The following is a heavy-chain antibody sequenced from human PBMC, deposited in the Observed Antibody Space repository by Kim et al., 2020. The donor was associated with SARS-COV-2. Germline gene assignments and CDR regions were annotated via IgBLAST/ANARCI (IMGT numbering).Heavy chain of an antibody. J-gene: IGHJ4*02. D-gene: IGHD6-13*01. CDR3: ARDGILSYTSSWDY. CDR1: GFTFRSYW. V-gene: IGHV3-7*03. Sequence: GGSLRLSCGVYGFTFRSYWMSWVRQAPGKGLEWVANIKEDGSVKQYVDSVKGRFTISRDNARNSLYLQMSSLRADDTAVYYCARDGILSYTSSWDYWGRGSLVTVSS. CDR2: IKEDGSVK.